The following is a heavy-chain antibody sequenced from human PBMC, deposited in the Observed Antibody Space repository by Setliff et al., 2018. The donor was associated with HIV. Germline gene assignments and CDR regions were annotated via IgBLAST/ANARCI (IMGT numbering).Heavy chain of an antibody. J-gene: IGHJ2*01. Sequence: SETLSLTCTVSGGSISSYYWSWIRQPAGKGLEWIGRIYTTGITNFNPNYNPSLKSRVTMSTDTSKNQFSLKLTSVTAADTAVYYCARLPRTTVVVGNWYFDLWGRGTLVTVS. CDR3: ARLPRTTVVVGNWYFDL. D-gene: IGHD4-17*01. CDR2: IYTTGITNFNP. CDR1: GGSISSYY. V-gene: IGHV4-4*07.